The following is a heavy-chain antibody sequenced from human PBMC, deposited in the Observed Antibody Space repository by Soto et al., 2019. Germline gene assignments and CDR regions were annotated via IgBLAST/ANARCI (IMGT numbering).Heavy chain of an antibody. J-gene: IGHJ4*02. V-gene: IGHV4-39*01. Sequence: PSETLSLTCTVSGASISSIPYYWGWIRQPPAKGLEWIGSIYYSGSTYYSPSLKSRVTISVDTSKNQFSLKLNSVTAADTAVYYCARQIRSRQYFDYWGQGTLVTVSS. CDR1: GASISSIPYY. CDR3: ARQIRSRQYFDY. CDR2: IYYSGST. D-gene: IGHD2-2*01.